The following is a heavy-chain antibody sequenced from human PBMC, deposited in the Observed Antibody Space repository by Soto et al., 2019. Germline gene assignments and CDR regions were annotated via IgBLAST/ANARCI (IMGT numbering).Heavy chain of an antibody. CDR1: GGTLSSYA. D-gene: IGHD3-9*01. V-gene: IGHV1-69*13. Sequence: PVKVTCKDCGGTLSSYAISWVRQANGQGLEWMGGIIPIFGTANYAQKFQGRVTITADESTSTAYMELSSLRSEDTAVYYCARAGRYYDILTGYYTHHFGNWGQGTLVNLSS. CDR3: ARAGRYYDILTGYYTHHFGN. J-gene: IGHJ4*02. CDR2: IIPIFGTA.